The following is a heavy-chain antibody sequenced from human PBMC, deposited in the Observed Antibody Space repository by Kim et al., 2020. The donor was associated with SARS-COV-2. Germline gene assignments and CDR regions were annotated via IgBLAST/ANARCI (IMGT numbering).Heavy chain of an antibody. Sequence: SETLSLTCTVSGGSISSVSYYWSWIRQTAGKGLEWIGRIYTSGSTNSNPSLKSRVTISLDTSKNPFSLELRSVTAADTAVYYCAREAALDLIRYYYYGMNGWGKGTTVTVSS. CDR2: IYTSGST. D-gene: IGHD6-13*01. J-gene: IGHJ6*04. V-gene: IGHV4-61*02. CDR3: AREAALDLIRYYYYGMNG. CDR1: GGSISSVSYY.